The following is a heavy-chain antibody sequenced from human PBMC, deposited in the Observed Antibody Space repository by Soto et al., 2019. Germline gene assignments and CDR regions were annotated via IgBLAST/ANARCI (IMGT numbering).Heavy chain of an antibody. CDR1: GFTLGSYS. V-gene: IGHV3-48*01. CDR2: IRGDSRTI. J-gene: IGHJ3*02. Sequence: EVQLVESGGGLVQPGGSLRLSCAASGFTLGSYSMNWVRQAPGKGLEWVSYIRGDSRTIYYADSVKGRFTISRDNGKNSLFLQINSLRAEDTAVYFCARGRPTPTGGDGYDIWGQGTMVIVSS. CDR3: ARGRPTPTGGDGYDI. D-gene: IGHD2-15*01.